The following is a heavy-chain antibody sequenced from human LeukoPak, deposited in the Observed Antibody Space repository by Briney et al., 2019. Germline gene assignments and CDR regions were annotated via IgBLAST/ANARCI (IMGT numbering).Heavy chain of an antibody. D-gene: IGHD5-18*01. Sequence: SETLSLTCTVSGGSISTYYWSWIRQPPGKGLEWIGYIYYSGSTNYNPSLKSRVTISVDTSKNQFSLRLSSVTAADTAVYYCTRSRGYSYGTTFLDYWGQGTLVTVSS. V-gene: IGHV4-59*08. J-gene: IGHJ4*02. CDR3: TRSRGYSYGTTFLDY. CDR2: IYYSGST. CDR1: GGSISTYY.